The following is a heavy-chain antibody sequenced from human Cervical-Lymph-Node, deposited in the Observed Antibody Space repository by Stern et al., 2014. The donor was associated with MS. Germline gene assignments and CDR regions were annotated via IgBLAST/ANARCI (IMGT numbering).Heavy chain of an antibody. V-gene: IGHV1-69*01. CDR3: ASDERITMVRGNSL. D-gene: IGHD3-10*01. CDR1: GGTFSSYA. Sequence: VQLVESGAEVKKPGSSVKVSCKASGGTFSSYAISWVRQAPGQGLEWMGGIIPIFGTANYAQKFQGRVTITADESTSPAYMELSSLRSEDTAVYYCASDERITMVRGNSLWGQGTLVTVSS. J-gene: IGHJ4*02. CDR2: IIPIFGTA.